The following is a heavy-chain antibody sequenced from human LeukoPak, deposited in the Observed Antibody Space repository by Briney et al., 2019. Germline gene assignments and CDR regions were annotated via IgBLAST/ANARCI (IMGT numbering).Heavy chain of an antibody. CDR2: ISGGGEST. V-gene: IGHV3-23*01. Sequence: GGSLRLSCVASEFTFSSHAMNWVRQAPGKGLEWVSSISGGGESTYYADSVKGRFTVSRDNSKNTLYLQMDSLRAEDTAVYYCARAPYDSSGYYYDQWGQGTLVTVSS. D-gene: IGHD3-22*01. CDR3: ARAPYDSSGYYYDQ. CDR1: EFTFSSHA. J-gene: IGHJ5*02.